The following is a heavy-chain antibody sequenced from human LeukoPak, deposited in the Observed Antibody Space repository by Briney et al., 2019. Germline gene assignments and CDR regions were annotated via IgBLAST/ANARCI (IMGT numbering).Heavy chain of an antibody. Sequence: PGGSLRLSCAASGFTFDDYAMHWVRQAPGKGLEWVSGISWNSGSIGYADSVKGRFTISRDNAKNSLYLQMNSLRAEDTALYYCTLHRRSYESWGQGTLVTVSS. J-gene: IGHJ5*02. V-gene: IGHV3-9*01. CDR1: GFTFDDYA. D-gene: IGHD1-26*01. CDR2: ISWNSGSI. CDR3: TLHRRSYES.